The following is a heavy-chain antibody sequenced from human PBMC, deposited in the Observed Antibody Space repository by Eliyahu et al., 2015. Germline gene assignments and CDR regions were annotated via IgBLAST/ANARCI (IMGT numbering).Heavy chain of an antibody. V-gene: IGHV4-34*01. CDR1: GGSFSGYY. J-gene: IGHJ4*02. Sequence: QVQLQQWGAGLLXPSETLXXTXAVXGGSFSGYYWSWIRQPPGKGLEWIGEINHSGSTNYNPSLKSRVTISVDTSKNQFSLKLSSVTAADTAVYYCARGVPDHSSSSEVDYFDYWGQGTLVTVSS. CDR2: INHSGST. D-gene: IGHD6-6*01. CDR3: ARGVPDHSSSSEVDYFDY.